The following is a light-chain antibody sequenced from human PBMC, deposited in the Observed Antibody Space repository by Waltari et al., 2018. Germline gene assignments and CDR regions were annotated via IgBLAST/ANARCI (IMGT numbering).Light chain of an antibody. CDR2: EVS. Sequence: QSALTQPASVSGSPGPSITISCPGTNSAVGASTYVSWYQQYPGKAPQLRLSEVSSRPSGLSNRFSGSKAGSTASLTIPGLQAEDEADYYCNSYTNNTTWVCGGGTKLTVL. J-gene: IGLJ3*02. CDR1: NSAVGASTY. V-gene: IGLV2-14*01. CDR3: NSYTNNTTWV.